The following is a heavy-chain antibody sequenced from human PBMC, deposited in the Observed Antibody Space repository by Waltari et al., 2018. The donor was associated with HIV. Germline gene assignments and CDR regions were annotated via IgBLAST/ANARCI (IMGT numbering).Heavy chain of an antibody. D-gene: IGHD3-22*01. CDR1: GFNSRDSD. CDR2: ISDSGNII. Sequence: QVQLVESGGGLVKLGVSLRISCSASGFNSRDSDLSWIRQAPGKGLEWVSYISDSGNIIYYADSVRGRFTISRDNAKNSLYLQMNSLRVEDTAVYYCARLPYSYYYDTSGTPPWGQGTLVTVSS. J-gene: IGHJ5*02. CDR3: ARLPYSYYYDTSGTPP. V-gene: IGHV3-11*01.